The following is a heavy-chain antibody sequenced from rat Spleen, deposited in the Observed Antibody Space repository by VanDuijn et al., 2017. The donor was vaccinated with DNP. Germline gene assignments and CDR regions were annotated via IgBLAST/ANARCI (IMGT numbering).Heavy chain of an antibody. CDR2: IIYDGSRT. CDR1: GFTFSDYN. Sequence: EVQLVESGGGLVQPGRSLKLSCAASGFTFSDYNMAWVRQAPKKGLEWVATIIYDGSRTYYRDSVKGRFTISRDNAKSTLYLQMDSLRSEDTATYYCATGGEWGGWYFDFWGPGTMVTVSS. CDR3: ATGGEWGGWYFDF. V-gene: IGHV5S10*01. D-gene: IGHD1-1*01. J-gene: IGHJ1*01.